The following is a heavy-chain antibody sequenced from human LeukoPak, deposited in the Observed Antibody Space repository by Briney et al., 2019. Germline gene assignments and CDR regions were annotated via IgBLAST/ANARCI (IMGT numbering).Heavy chain of an antibody. D-gene: IGHD2-21*02. CDR1: GYTFTGYY. CDR2: INPNSGGT. V-gene: IGHV1-2*02. CDR3: ARAKAYCGGDCYSSEYFQH. Sequence: ASVKVSCKASGYTFTGYYMHWVRQAPGQGPEWMGWINPNSGGTNYAQKFQGRVTMTRDTSISTAYMELSRLRSDDTAVYYCARAKAYCGGDCYSSEYFQHWGQGTLVTVSS. J-gene: IGHJ1*01.